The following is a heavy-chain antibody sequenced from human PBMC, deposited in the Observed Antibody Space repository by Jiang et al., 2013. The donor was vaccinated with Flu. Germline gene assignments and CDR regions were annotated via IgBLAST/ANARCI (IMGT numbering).Heavy chain of an antibody. D-gene: IGHD3-22*01. CDR3: ARESYYDSSADPRYFDL. CDR2: IYYSGST. V-gene: IGHV4-59*01. J-gene: IGHJ2*01. CDR1: GGSISSYY. Sequence: GPGLVKPSETLSLTCSVSGGSISSYYWSWIRQPPGKGLEWIGYIYYSGSTNYNPSLKSRVTISVDTSKNQFSLKLSSVTAADTAVYYCARESYYDSSADPRYFDLWGRGTLVTVSS.